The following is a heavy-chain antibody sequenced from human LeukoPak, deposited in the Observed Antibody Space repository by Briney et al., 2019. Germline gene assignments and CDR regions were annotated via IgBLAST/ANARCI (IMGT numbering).Heavy chain of an antibody. D-gene: IGHD3-10*01. CDR3: ARGGQFFGGSH. J-gene: IGHJ4*02. CDR1: GFTFSSYS. Sequence: GGSLRLSCAASGFTFSSYSMNWVRQAPGKGLEWVSSISSSSSYIYYTDSVKGRFTISRDNAKNSLYLQMNSLRAEDTAVYYCARGGQFFGGSHWGQGTLVTVSS. CDR2: ISSSSSYI. V-gene: IGHV3-21*01.